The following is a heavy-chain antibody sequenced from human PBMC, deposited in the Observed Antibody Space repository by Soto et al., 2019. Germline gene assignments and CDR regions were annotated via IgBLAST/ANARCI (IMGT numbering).Heavy chain of an antibody. CDR3: AKRVPGIAVAGTGYFQH. CDR1: GFTFSSYA. CDR2: ISGSGDST. V-gene: IGHV3-23*01. D-gene: IGHD6-19*01. Sequence: GGSLRLSCAASGFTFSSYAMSWVRQAPGKGLEWVSGISGSGDSTYYADSVKGRFTISRDNSKKTVYLQMNSLRTEDTAVYYCAKRVPGIAVAGTGYFQHWGQGT. J-gene: IGHJ1*01.